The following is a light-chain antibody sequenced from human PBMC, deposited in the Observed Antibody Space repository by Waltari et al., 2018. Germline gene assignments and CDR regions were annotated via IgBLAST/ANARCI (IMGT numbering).Light chain of an antibody. CDR1: SSDVGGYNY. J-gene: IGLJ2*01. V-gene: IGLV2-14*01. Sequence: QSALTQPASVSGSPGQSITISCTGTSSDVGGYNYASWYQQHPGKAPKLMIYEVSNRPSGVSNRFSGSKSGNTDSLTISGLQAEDEADYYCSSYTSSSTLVFGGG. CDR2: EVS. CDR3: SSYTSSSTLV.